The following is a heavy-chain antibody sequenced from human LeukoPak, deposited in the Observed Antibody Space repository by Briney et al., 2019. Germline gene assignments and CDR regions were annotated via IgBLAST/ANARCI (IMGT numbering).Heavy chain of an antibody. CDR3: ARENVLAVAGTDYYYGMDL. V-gene: IGHV3-13*01. CDR1: GFTFNTHD. J-gene: IGHJ6*02. Sequence: GGSLRLSCVASGFTFNTHDIRWVRQRPGKGLEWGSTIGSAGDTYYSDSVTGRFTISREDAQNAVYLQMNSLRGGDTAVYFCARENVLAVAGTDYYYGMDLWGQGTTVAVS. D-gene: IGHD6-19*01. CDR2: IGSAGDT.